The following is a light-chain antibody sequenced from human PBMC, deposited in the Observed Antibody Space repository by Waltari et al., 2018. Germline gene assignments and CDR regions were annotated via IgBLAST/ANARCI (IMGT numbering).Light chain of an antibody. CDR2: GAS. CDR3: QQYGSSPPYT. J-gene: IGKJ2*01. CDR1: QSVNSNY. V-gene: IGKV3-20*01. Sequence: EIVLTQSPGTLSLSPGERATLSCRASQSVNSNYLAWYQQKPGQAPRLLIYGASSRATGIPDRFSGSGSGTDVIFTISRLEPEDFAVYYCQQYGSSPPYTFGQGTKLEIK.